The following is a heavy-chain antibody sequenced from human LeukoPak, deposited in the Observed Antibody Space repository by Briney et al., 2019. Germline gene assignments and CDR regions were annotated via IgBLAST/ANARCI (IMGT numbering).Heavy chain of an antibody. CDR3: AKEVGPLDY. V-gene: IGHV3-23*01. Sequence: GGSLSLSCAASGFTFSNYAMSWVRQAPGKGLEWVSTLSGGGDSTYYADSVRGRFTVSRDNSMNRLHLQMSSLRAEDTAVYYCAKEVGPLDYWGQGTLVTVSS. D-gene: IGHD1-26*01. CDR2: LSGGGDST. J-gene: IGHJ4*02. CDR1: GFTFSNYA.